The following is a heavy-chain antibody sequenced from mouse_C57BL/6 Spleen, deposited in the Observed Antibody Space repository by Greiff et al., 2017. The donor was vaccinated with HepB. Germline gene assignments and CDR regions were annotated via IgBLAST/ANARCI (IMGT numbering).Heavy chain of an antibody. D-gene: IGHD3-3*01. Sequence: QVTLKVSGAELVRPGASVTLSCKASGYTFTDYEMHWVKQTPVHGLEWIGAIDPETGGTAYNQKFKGKAILTADKSSSTAYMELRSLTSEDSAVYYCTRKGLYWYFDVWGTGTTVTVSS. J-gene: IGHJ1*03. CDR1: GYTFTDYE. V-gene: IGHV1-15*01. CDR3: TRKGLYWYFDV. CDR2: IDPETGGT.